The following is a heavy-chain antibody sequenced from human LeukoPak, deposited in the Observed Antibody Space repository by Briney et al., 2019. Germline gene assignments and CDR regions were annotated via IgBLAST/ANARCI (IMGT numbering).Heavy chain of an antibody. CDR1: GFTFSSYS. Sequence: GGSLRLSCAASGFTFSSYSMNWVRQAPGKGLEWVSFIRYDGRNEYYADSVRGRFTISRDNSKNTLYLQMNSLRAEDTAVYYCARGSFLITFGGFIGWGQGTLVTVSS. CDR2: IRYDGRNE. CDR3: ARGSFLITFGGFIG. D-gene: IGHD3-16*02. V-gene: IGHV3-30*02. J-gene: IGHJ4*02.